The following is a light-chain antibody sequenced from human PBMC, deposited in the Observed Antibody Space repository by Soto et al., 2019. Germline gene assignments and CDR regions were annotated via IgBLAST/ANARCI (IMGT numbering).Light chain of an antibody. J-gene: IGKJ5*01. V-gene: IGKV3-15*01. Sequence: EIVLTQSPGTLALSPGDRATLSCRASQSVNKAYLVWYQQKPGQAPRLLIYRASTRTTGIPARFSGSGSGTEFTLTINSLQSEDFAVYYCQQYNNWPITFGQGTRLEIK. CDR1: QSVNKAY. CDR3: QQYNNWPIT. CDR2: RAS.